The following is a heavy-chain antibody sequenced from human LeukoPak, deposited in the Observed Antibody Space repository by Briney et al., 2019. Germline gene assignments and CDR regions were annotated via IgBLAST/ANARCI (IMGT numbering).Heavy chain of an antibody. Sequence: GGSLRLSCAASGFTFSSYAMHWVRQAPGKGLEWVAVISYDGSDKYYADSVKGRFIISRDNTKNSLYLQMNSLGAEDMALYYCAKDKGLGVDTVIEYFDLWGRGTLVTVSS. CDR3: AKDKGLGVDTVIEYFDL. CDR2: ISYDGSDK. V-gene: IGHV3-30-3*01. D-gene: IGHD5-18*01. J-gene: IGHJ2*01. CDR1: GFTFSSYA.